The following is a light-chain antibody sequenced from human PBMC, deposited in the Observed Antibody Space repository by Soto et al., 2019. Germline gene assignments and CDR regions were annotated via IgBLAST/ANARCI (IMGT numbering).Light chain of an antibody. V-gene: IGKV3-15*01. Sequence: EIVMTQSPATLSVSPGERATLSCRASQSVSSNVAWYQQKPGQAPRLLIYGASTRATGIPARFSGSGSGTEFTLTISSLQSEDFEVDYCPQYNNWPRTFGQGTKVEIK. CDR2: GAS. CDR3: PQYNNWPRT. CDR1: QSVSSN. J-gene: IGKJ1*01.